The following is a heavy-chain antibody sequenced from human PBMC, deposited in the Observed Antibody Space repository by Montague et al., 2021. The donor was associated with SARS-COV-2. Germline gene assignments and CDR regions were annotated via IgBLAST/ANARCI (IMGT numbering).Heavy chain of an antibody. V-gene: IGHV3-30*04. D-gene: IGHD1-26*01. J-gene: IGHJ4*01. CDR3: AREGYRGGSFYIDY. Sequence: SLRLSCAASRLPFNGYAMHWVRQAPGKGLEWLTFISHDESNHRYADSVKGRFTISRDNSKNTLYLQMDSLRPEDTAVYYCAREGYRGGSFYIDYWGQGTLVIVSS. CDR1: RLPFNGYA. CDR2: ISHDESNH.